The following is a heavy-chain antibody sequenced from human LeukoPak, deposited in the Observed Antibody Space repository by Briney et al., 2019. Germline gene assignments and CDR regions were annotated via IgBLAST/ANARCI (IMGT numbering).Heavy chain of an antibody. CDR3: AKDWTGTKPFDL. CDR1: GFTFGDYA. J-gene: IGHJ2*01. Sequence: GGSLRLSCTASGFTFGDYAMSWVRQAPGKGLVCVSSISGSGGSTYYADSVKGRFTISRDNSKNTLYLQVNSLRAEDTAVYYCAKDWTGTKPFDLWGRGTLVTVSS. D-gene: IGHD3/OR15-3a*01. CDR2: ISGSGGST. V-gene: IGHV3-23*01.